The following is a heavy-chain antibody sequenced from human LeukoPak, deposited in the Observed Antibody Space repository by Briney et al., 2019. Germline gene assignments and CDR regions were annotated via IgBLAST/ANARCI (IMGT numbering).Heavy chain of an antibody. J-gene: IGHJ4*02. CDR3: AREVYDFWSGYTTGVDY. Sequence: GGSLRLSCAASGFTFSDYYMSWIRQAPGKGLEWVSYISSRGSTIYYADSVKGRFTISRDNAKNSLYLQMNSLRAEDTAVYYCAREVYDFWSGYTTGVDYWGQGTLVTVSS. V-gene: IGHV3-11*04. CDR1: GFTFSDYY. CDR2: ISSRGSTI. D-gene: IGHD3-3*01.